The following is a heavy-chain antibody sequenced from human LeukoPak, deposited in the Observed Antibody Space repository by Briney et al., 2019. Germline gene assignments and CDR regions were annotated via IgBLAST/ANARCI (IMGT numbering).Heavy chain of an antibody. D-gene: IGHD3-16*01. CDR1: GGSISSSTYY. J-gene: IGHJ4*02. V-gene: IGHV4-39*01. CDR3: VRGSTLRHYQY. CDR2: IYYSGST. Sequence: PSETLSLTCTASGGSISSSTYYWGWIRRPPGKGLEWIGSIYYSGSTYYNPSLKSRTTVSVDTSKNQFSLKLSSVTAADTAVYYCVRGSTLRHYQYWGQGTLVTVSS.